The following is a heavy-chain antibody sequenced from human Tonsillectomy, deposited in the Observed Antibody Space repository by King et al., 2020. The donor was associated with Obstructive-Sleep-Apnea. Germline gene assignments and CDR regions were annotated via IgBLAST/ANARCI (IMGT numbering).Heavy chain of an antibody. Sequence: VQLVESGAEVKKPGASVKVSCKASGYTFTSYDINWVRQATGQGLEWMGWMNPNSGNTGYAQKFQGRVTMTRNTSISTAYLALSSLRSEDTAVYNCARTVPGYSGYDTTFDSWGQGTLVTVSS. CDR3: ARTVPGYSGYDTTFDS. CDR1: GYTFTSYD. V-gene: IGHV1-8*01. CDR2: MNPNSGNT. D-gene: IGHD5-12*01. J-gene: IGHJ4*02.